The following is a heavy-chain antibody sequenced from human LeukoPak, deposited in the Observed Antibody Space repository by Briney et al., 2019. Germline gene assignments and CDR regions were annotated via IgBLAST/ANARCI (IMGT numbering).Heavy chain of an antibody. CDR3: VRDTYGPSDS. CDR1: GFTFSSYA. CDR2: IKEDGSQK. J-gene: IGHJ4*02. D-gene: IGHD3-10*01. V-gene: IGHV3-7*01. Sequence: GGSLRLSCAASGFTFSSYAISWVRQAPGKGLEWVANIKEDGSQKYYVDSVKGRFTISRDNAKNSLYLQMNSLRVEDTAVYFCVRDTYGPSDSWGQGTLVTVSS.